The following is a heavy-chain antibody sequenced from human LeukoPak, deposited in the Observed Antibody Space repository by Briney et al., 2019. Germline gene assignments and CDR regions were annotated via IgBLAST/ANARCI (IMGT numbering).Heavy chain of an antibody. V-gene: IGHV4-34*01. CDR1: GGSFSGCY. CDR2: INHRGST. J-gene: IGHJ4*02. Sequence: PSETLSLTCAVYGGSFSGCYGSWIRQPPGKGLEGIGEINHRGSTNYNPSLKSRVTISVDTSKNQFSLKLSSVTAADTAVYYCARGRTAAAGPFDYWGQGTLVTVSS. D-gene: IGHD6-13*01. CDR3: ARGRTAAAGPFDY.